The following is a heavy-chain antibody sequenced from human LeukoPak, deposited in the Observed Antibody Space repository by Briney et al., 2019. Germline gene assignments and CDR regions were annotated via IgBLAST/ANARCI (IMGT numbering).Heavy chain of an antibody. CDR2: MNPNSSNT. D-gene: IGHD3-10*01. CDR1: GYTFTSYD. J-gene: IGHJ6*03. V-gene: IGHV1-8*01. CDR3: ARGDGSGTHYYYYMDV. Sequence: ASVKVSCKASGYTFTSYDINWVRQATGQGLEWMGWMNPNSSNTGYAQKFQGRVTMTRNTSISTAYMELSSLRSEDTAVYYCARGDGSGTHYYYYMDVWGKGTTVTVSS.